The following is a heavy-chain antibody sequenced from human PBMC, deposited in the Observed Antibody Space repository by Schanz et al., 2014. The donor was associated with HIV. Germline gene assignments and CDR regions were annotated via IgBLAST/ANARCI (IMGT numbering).Heavy chain of an antibody. CDR1: GFTFSSYG. Sequence: QVQLVESGGGVVQPGRSLRLSCAASGFTFSSYGMHWVRQAPGKGLEWVSAISGSGDITYYADSVKGRFTISRDNSKNTLYLQMNSLRAEDTAVYYCAKDQGYDFWSGYYNYYNMDVWGQGTTVTVSS. CDR3: AKDQGYDFWSGYYNYYNMDV. CDR2: ISGSGDIT. J-gene: IGHJ6*02. D-gene: IGHD3-3*01. V-gene: IGHV3-NL1*01.